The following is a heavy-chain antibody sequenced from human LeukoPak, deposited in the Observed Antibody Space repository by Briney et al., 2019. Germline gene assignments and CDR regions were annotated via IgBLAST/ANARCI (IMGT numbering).Heavy chain of an antibody. V-gene: IGHV4-38-2*02. J-gene: IGHJ4*02. Sequence: AETLSLTCTVSGYSISRGYYWGWIRQPPGKGLEWIGEINHSGSTNYNPSLKSRVTISVDTPKNQFSLTLSSVTAADTAVYYCAGLGYYYDSSGYRDYWGQGTLVTVSS. CDR3: AGLGYYYDSSGYRDY. CDR1: GYSISRGYY. CDR2: INHSGST. D-gene: IGHD3-22*01.